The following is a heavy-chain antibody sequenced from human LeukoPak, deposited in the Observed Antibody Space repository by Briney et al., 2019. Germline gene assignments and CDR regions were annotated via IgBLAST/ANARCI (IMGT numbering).Heavy chain of an antibody. Sequence: GGSLRLPCAASGFTVSSNYMSWVRQAPGKGLEWVSVIYSGGSTYYADSVKGRFTISRGNSKNTLYLQMNSLRAEDTAVYYCARGLSSSGYDSNAFDIWGQGTMVTVSS. CDR3: ARGLSSSGYDSNAFDI. V-gene: IGHV3-53*01. CDR2: IYSGGST. D-gene: IGHD5-12*01. CDR1: GFTVSSNY. J-gene: IGHJ3*02.